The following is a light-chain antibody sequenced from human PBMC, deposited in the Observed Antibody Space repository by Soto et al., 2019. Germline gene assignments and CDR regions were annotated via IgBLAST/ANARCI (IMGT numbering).Light chain of an antibody. CDR1: QTVSSN. V-gene: IGKV3-15*01. CDR3: LQYNTWLT. J-gene: IGKJ5*01. CDR2: GAS. Sequence: EIMMTQSPATLSVSPGERATLSCGASQTVSSNVAWYQQKPGQALRLLIYGASTRAAGIPARFSGSGSGTEFTLTISSLQSEDFAVYYCLQYNTWLTFGQGTRLEIK.